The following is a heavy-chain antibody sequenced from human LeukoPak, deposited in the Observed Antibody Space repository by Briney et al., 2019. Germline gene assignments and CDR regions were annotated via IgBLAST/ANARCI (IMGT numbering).Heavy chain of an antibody. J-gene: IGHJ4*02. CDR3: ARSYEELLWFGEESPFY. D-gene: IGHD3-10*01. CDR2: INPNSGGT. CDR1: GYTFTGYY. Sequence: ASVKVSCKASGYTFTGYYMHWVRQAPGQGLEWMGWINPNSGGTNYAQKFQGRVTMTRDTSISTAYMELSRLRSDDTAVYYCARSYEELLWFGEESPFYWGQGTLVTVSS. V-gene: IGHV1-2*02.